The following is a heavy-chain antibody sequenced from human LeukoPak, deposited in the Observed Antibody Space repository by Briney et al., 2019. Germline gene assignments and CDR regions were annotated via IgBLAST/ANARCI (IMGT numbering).Heavy chain of an antibody. V-gene: IGHV3-21*01. CDR2: ISSSSSYI. D-gene: IGHD3-22*01. CDR1: GFTFSSYS. J-gene: IGHJ4*02. CDR3: ARDLEYYYDSSGYWAY. Sequence: PGGSLRLSCAASGFTFSSYSMNWVRQAPGKGLEWVSSISSSSSYIYYADSVKGRFTISRDNAKNSLYLQMNSLRAEDTAVYYCARDLEYYYDSSGYWAYWGQGTLVTVSS.